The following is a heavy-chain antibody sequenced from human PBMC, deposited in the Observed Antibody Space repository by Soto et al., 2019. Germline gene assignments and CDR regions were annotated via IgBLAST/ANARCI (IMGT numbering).Heavy chain of an antibody. J-gene: IGHJ5*02. V-gene: IGHV3-7*03. CDR1: GVRFRDYW. D-gene: IGHD3-16*02. CDR2: IKQDESDK. Sequence: GGSLSLSCGVSGVRFRDYWMSWVRPAPGKGLEWVANIKQDESDKYYVDSVKGRFTISRDNARNALYLQMNSLRVEDTAVYYCAAYCYTMTCTHFHGYSWGQGTQVTVSS. CDR3: AAYCYTMTCTHFHGYS.